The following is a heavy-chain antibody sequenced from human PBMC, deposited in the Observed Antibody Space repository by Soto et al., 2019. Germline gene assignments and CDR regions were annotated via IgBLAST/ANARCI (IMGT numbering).Heavy chain of an antibody. V-gene: IGHV3-53*01. Sequence: GGSLRLSCAASGFTVSSNYMRWVRQAPGKGLEWVSVIYSGGSTYYADSVRGRFTISRDNSKNTLYLQMKNLRAEDTAVYYCARDPPATRHGMDVWGQGTTVTVSS. J-gene: IGHJ6*02. CDR2: IYSGGST. CDR3: ARDPPATRHGMDV. CDR1: GFTVSSNY.